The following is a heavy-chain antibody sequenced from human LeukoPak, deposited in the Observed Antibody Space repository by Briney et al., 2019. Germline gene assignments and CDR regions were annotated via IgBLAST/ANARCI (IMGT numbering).Heavy chain of an antibody. CDR1: GFTFSKNG. CDR2: IYYDGSNK. J-gene: IGHJ6*02. CDR3: ARDRGYGSGAMDV. Sequence: PGGSLRLSCAASGFTFSKNGMHWVRQAPGKGLEWVAVIYYDGSNKFSTDSVKGRFTTSRDNSKNALYLQMDSLRVEDTAVYYCARDRGYGSGAMDVWGQGTTVTVSS. V-gene: IGHV3-33*01. D-gene: IGHD3-10*01.